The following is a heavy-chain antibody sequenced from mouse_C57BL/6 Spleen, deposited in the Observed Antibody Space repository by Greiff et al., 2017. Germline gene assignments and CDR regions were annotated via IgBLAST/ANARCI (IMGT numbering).Heavy chain of an antibody. D-gene: IGHD3-2*02. Sequence: QVQLQQPGAELVKPGASVKMSCKASGYTFTSYWITWVKQRPGQGLEWIGDIYPGDGSTNYNEKFKGKATLTVDTSSSTAYMQLSSLTSEDSAVYYCAREWGWTAQSTVAYWGQGTLVTVSA. V-gene: IGHV1-55*01. CDR1: GYTFTSYW. CDR3: AREWGWTAQSTVAY. CDR2: IYPGDGST. J-gene: IGHJ3*01.